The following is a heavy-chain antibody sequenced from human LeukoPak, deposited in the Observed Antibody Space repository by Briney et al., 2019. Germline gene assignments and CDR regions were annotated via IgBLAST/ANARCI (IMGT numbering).Heavy chain of an antibody. CDR1: GFTFSSYD. D-gene: IGHD4-17*01. Sequence: GGSLRLSCAASGFTFSSYDMHWVRQGTGKGLEWVSAIGTAGDTYYPGSVKGRFTISRESAKNSLYLQMNSLRAGDTAVYYCARVAYGDYALDYWGQGTLVTVSS. CDR3: ARVAYGDYALDY. CDR2: IGTAGDT. V-gene: IGHV3-13*01. J-gene: IGHJ4*02.